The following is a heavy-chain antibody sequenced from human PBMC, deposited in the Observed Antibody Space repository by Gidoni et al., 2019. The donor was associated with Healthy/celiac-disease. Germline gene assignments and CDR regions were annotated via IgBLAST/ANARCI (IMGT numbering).Heavy chain of an antibody. V-gene: IGHV1-8*01. CDR2: MKHNSGNT. CDR3: ARGRSSGWPSTFDH. Sequence: QLQLVQSGAEVKTPGASVKVSCKASGYTFTSYDINWVRQATGQGLEWMGWMKHNSGNTGDAQKFQGRVNMTRNTSISTAYMELSSLRSEDTAVYYCARGRSSGWPSTFDHWGQGTLVTVSS. D-gene: IGHD6-19*01. J-gene: IGHJ5*02. CDR1: GYTFTSYD.